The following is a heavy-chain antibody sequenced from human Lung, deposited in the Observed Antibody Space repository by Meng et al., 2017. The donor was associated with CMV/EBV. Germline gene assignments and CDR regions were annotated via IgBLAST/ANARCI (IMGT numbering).Heavy chain of an antibody. D-gene: IGHD3-22*01. CDR3: TRVGTYYYDSSGYYLREEGYFDY. Sequence: GESXKISCTASGFTFGDYAMSWVRQAPGKGLEWVGFIRSKAYGGTTEYAASVKGRFTISRDDSKSIAYLQMNSLKTEDTAVYYCTRVGTYYYDSSGYYLREEGYFDYWGQGNLVHVSS. J-gene: IGHJ4*02. CDR1: GFTFGDYA. CDR2: IRSKAYGGTT. V-gene: IGHV3-49*04.